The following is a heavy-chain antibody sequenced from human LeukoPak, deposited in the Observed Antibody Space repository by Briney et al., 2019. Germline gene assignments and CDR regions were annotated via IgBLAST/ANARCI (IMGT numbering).Heavy chain of an antibody. D-gene: IGHD3-22*01. CDR1: GYTFSGYY. J-gene: IGHJ4*02. Sequence: GASVKVSCKASGYTFSGYYMHWVRQAPGQGLEWMGWINPNSGGTNYAQKFQGWVTMTRDTPISTAYMELSRLRSDDTAVYCCARVSDYDSSGNLKGGFDYWGQGTLVTVSS. V-gene: IGHV1-2*04. CDR2: INPNSGGT. CDR3: ARVSDYDSSGNLKGGFDY.